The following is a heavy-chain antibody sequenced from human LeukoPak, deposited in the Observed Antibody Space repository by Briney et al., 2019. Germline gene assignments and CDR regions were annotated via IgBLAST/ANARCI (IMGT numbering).Heavy chain of an antibody. Sequence: GASVKVSCKASGGTFSSYAISWVRQAPGQGLEWMGWISAYNGNTNYAQKLQGRVTMTTDTSTSTAYMELRSLRSDDTAVYYCARLITMVRGVITHYYYYMDVWGKGTTVTVSS. V-gene: IGHV1-18*01. CDR1: GGTFSSYA. J-gene: IGHJ6*03. D-gene: IGHD3-10*01. CDR2: ISAYNGNT. CDR3: ARLITMVRGVITHYYYYMDV.